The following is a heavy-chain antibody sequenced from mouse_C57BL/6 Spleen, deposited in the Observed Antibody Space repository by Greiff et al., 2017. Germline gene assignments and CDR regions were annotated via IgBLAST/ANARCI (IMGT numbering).Heavy chain of an antibody. D-gene: IGHD1-1*01. CDR1: GYTFTSYW. Sequence: QVQLQQPGAELVKPGASVKLSCKASGYTFTSYWMQWVKQRPGQGLEWIGEIDPSDSYTNYNQKFKGKATLTVATSSSTAYMQLSSLTSEDSAVYYCARRGSSYVDWYFDVWGTGTTVTVSS. CDR2: IDPSDSYT. CDR3: ARRGSSYVDWYFDV. J-gene: IGHJ1*03. V-gene: IGHV1-50*01.